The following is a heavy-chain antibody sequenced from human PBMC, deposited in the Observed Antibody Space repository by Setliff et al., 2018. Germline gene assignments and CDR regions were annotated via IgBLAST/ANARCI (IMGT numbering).Heavy chain of an antibody. CDR1: GDSTDSGEFF. D-gene: IGHD1-26*01. J-gene: IGHJ5*02. CDR3: TRTKASYGVFDNWFDT. V-gene: IGHV4-61*02. Sequence: PSETLSLTCSVFGDSTDSGEFFWSWIRQPVGKGLEWIGRIQRAGRTNYNPSLSGRATVSLNRSRNQFSLKLKSVTAADTAVYYCTRTKASYGVFDNWFDTWGQGTLVTVSS. CDR2: IQRAGRT.